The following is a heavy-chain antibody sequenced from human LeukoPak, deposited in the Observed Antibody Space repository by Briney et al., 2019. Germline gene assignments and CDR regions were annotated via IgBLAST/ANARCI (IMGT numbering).Heavy chain of an antibody. CDR3: AKPSSGNYPPTGY. D-gene: IGHD1-26*01. V-gene: IGHV1-46*01. CDR2: INPSGVST. CDR1: VYTFTSYY. Sequence: EASVKVSCKASVYTFTSYYIHWVRQAPGQGLEWMGIINPSGVSTTYAQKFQGRVTMTKDTSTSTVYMELSSLRSEDTAVYYCAKPSSGNYPPTGYWGQGTLVTVSS. J-gene: IGHJ4*02.